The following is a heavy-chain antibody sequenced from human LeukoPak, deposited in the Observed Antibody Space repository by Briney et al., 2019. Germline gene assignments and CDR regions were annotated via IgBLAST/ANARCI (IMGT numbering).Heavy chain of an antibody. CDR2: ISSSGSTI. J-gene: IGHJ4*02. V-gene: IGHV3-48*03. Sequence: GGSLRLSCAASGFTFSSYEMNWVRQAPGKGLEWVSYISSSGSTIYYADSVKGRFTISRDNAKNSLYLQMNSLRAEDTAVYYCAKERYFDWGGDDYFDYWGQGTLVTVSS. D-gene: IGHD3-9*01. CDR3: AKERYFDWGGDDYFDY. CDR1: GFTFSSYE.